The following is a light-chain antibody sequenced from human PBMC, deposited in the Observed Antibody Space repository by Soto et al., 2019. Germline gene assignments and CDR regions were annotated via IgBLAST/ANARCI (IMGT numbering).Light chain of an antibody. Sequence: DIQMTQSPSTLSASVGDRVTITCRASQSISSWLAWYQQKPGKAPKLLIYDASSLESGVPSRFSGSGSGTEFTLTISSLQPDDFATYCCQQYNSYFPITFGQGTRLEIK. J-gene: IGKJ5*01. V-gene: IGKV1-5*01. CDR3: QQYNSYFPIT. CDR1: QSISSW. CDR2: DAS.